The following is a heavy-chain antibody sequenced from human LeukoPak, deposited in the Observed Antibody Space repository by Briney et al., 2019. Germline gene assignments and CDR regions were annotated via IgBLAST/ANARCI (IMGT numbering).Heavy chain of an antibody. Sequence: GGSLRLSCAASGFTFSSYAMGWVRQAPGKGLEWVSAISGSGGSTYYADSVKGRFTISRDNSKNTLYLQMNSLRAEDTAVYYCAKVSGVVVVNYYYYMDVWGKGTTVTVSS. V-gene: IGHV3-23*01. D-gene: IGHD2-15*01. CDR2: ISGSGGST. CDR3: AKVSGVVVVNYYYYMDV. J-gene: IGHJ6*03. CDR1: GFTFSSYA.